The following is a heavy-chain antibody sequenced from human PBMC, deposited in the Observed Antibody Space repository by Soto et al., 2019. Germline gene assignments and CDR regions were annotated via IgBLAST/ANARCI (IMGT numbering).Heavy chain of an antibody. Sequence: QVQLVQSGAEVKKPGASVKVSCKASGYTFTSYGISWVRQAPGPGLEWMGRISPYNGNTNYAQKLQGRVTMTTDTAMRPAYMELRSLRPADTAVYYCARNRGYKWNYGGFDPWGQGTLVTVSS. CDR1: GYTFTSYG. CDR2: ISPYNGNT. D-gene: IGHD1-7*01. CDR3: ARNRGYKWNYGGFDP. J-gene: IGHJ5*02. V-gene: IGHV1-18*01.